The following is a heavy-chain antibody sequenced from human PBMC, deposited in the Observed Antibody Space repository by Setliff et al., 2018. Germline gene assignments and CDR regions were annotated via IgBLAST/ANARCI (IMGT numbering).Heavy chain of an antibody. CDR2: INGDGTIT. Sequence: GGSLRLSCGASGFTFSKYWMYWVRQVPGKGLVWVSRINGDGTITNYADSVKGRFTISRDYAKNTLYLQMNSLRGEDTAVYFCASIDWGENFYNMDVWGKGTTVTVSS. CDR3: ASIDWGENFYNMDV. V-gene: IGHV3-74*01. D-gene: IGHD7-27*01. CDR1: GFTFSKYW. J-gene: IGHJ6*03.